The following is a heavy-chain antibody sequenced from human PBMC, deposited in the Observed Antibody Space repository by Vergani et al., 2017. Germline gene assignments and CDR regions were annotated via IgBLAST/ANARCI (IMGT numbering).Heavy chain of an antibody. CDR1: GGTFSSYT. Sequence: VQLVQSGAEVKKPGASVKVSCKASGGTFSSYTISWVRQAPGQGLEWMGRIIPIRGIANYAQKFQGRVTITADKSTSTAYMELSSLRSEDTAVYYCARERGGTTVKTSYFDYWGQGTLVTVSS. CDR2: IIPIRGIA. V-gene: IGHV1-69*08. D-gene: IGHD4-17*01. J-gene: IGHJ4*02. CDR3: ARERGGTTVKTSYFDY.